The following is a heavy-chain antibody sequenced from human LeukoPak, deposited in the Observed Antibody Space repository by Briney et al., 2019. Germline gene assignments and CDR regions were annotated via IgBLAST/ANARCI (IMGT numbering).Heavy chain of an antibody. CDR2: ISYDGSNK. V-gene: IGHV3-30-3*01. J-gene: IGHJ3*02. CDR1: GFTFSSYA. CDR3: ARDGLHYGGNPGAFDI. Sequence: GGSLRLSCAASGFTFSSYAMHWVRQAPGKGLEWVAVISYDGSNKYYADSVKGRFTISRDNSKNTLYLQMNSLRAEDTAVYYCARDGLHYGGNPGAFDIWGQGTMVTVSS. D-gene: IGHD4-23*01.